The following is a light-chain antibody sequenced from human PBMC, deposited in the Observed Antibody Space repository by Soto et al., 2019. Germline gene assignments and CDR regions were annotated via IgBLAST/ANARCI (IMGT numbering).Light chain of an antibody. CDR2: EVS. V-gene: IGLV2-14*01. CDR1: SSDVGGYNY. CDR3: SSYTSSSTLVV. J-gene: IGLJ2*01. Sequence: QSVLTQPASVSGSPGQSITISCTGTSSDVGGYNYVSWYQQHPGKAPKFMIYEVSNRPSRVSNRFSGSKSGNTASLTISGLQAEDEADYYCSSYTSSSTLVVFGGGTKLTVL.